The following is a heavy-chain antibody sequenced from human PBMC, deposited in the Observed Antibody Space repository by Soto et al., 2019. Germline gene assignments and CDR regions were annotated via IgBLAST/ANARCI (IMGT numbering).Heavy chain of an antibody. CDR2: ISGSGGST. V-gene: IGHV3-23*01. CDR1: GFTFSNYA. J-gene: IGHJ6*03. CDR3: AKDYDFLPGYLRPYYMDV. Sequence: EVQLLESGGGLVQPGQSLRLSCAASGFTFSNYAMSWVRQAPGKGLEWVSAISGSGGSTYYADSVKGRFTISRDNSKNTLYLQMNSLRAEDTAVYYCAKDYDFLPGYLRPYYMDVWGKGTTVTVSS. D-gene: IGHD3-9*01.